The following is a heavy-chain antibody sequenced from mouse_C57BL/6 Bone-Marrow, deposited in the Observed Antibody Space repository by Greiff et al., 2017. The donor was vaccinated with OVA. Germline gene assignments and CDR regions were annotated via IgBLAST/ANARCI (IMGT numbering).Heavy chain of an antibody. CDR3: ASGVYYGSLFDY. CDR1: GYTFTSYW. J-gene: IGHJ2*01. D-gene: IGHD1-1*01. V-gene: IGHV1-59*01. Sequence: QVQLQQPGAELVRPGTSVKLSCKASGYTFTSYWMHWVKQRPGQGLEWIGVIDPSDSYTNYNQKFKGKATLTVDTSSSTAYMQLSSLTSEDSAVYYCASGVYYGSLFDYWGQGTTLTVSS. CDR2: IDPSDSYT.